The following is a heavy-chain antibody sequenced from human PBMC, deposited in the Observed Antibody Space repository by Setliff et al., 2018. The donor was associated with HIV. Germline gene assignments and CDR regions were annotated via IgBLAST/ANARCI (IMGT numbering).Heavy chain of an antibody. CDR3: AREPDP. CDR2: VHNSAGS. CDR1: GDSVSGYY. Sequence: ASETLSLTCAVSGDSVSGYYWSWIRQPAGRGLEWIGRVHNSAGSNYNPSLKSRVTMSVDTSKNQFSLKLSSVTAADTAVYYCAREPDPWGQGTLVTVSS. V-gene: IGHV4-4*07. J-gene: IGHJ5*02.